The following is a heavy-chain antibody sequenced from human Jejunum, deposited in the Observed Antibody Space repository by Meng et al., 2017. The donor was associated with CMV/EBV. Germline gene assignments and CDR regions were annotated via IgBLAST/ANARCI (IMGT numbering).Heavy chain of an antibody. J-gene: IGHJ6*02. Sequence: GVNFGSDEMNGGRRDPWKGLEGVPSITSRGNTKYYADSVKGRFTISRDNAKNSLYLQMNSLRAEDTAIYYCARDQGYYYYYGMDVWGQGTTVTVSS. CDR3: ARDQGYYYYYGMDV. V-gene: IGHV3-48*03. CDR1: GVNFGSDE. CDR2: ITSRGNTK.